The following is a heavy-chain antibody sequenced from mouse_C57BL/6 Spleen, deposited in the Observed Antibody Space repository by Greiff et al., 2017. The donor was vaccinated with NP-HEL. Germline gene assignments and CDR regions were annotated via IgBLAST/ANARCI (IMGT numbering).Heavy chain of an antibody. CDR3: ASPLYGNYEGGYAMDY. CDR1: GYTFTDYY. V-gene: IGHV1-84*01. Sequence: QVQLQQSGPELVKPGASVKISCKASGYTFTDYYINWVKQRPGQGLEWIGWIYPGSGNTKYNEKFKGKATLTVDTSSSTAYMQLSSLTSEDSAVYFCASPLYGNYEGGYAMDYWGQGTSVTVSS. CDR2: IYPGSGNT. D-gene: IGHD2-1*01. J-gene: IGHJ4*01.